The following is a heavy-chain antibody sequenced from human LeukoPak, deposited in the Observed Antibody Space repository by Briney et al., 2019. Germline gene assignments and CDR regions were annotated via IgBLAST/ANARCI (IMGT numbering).Heavy chain of an antibody. Sequence: ASVKLSCKASGYTFTSCDINWVRQATGQGLEWMGWMNPNSGNTGYGQSFPGRITMTRDISIGTDYMELSNLTSEDTAISYGTRGSSGRRDNWGQGTLVTVSA. V-gene: IGHV1-8*01. J-gene: IGHJ4*02. CDR1: GYTFTSCD. CDR2: MNPNSGNT. CDR3: TRGSSGRRDN. D-gene: IGHD6-19*01.